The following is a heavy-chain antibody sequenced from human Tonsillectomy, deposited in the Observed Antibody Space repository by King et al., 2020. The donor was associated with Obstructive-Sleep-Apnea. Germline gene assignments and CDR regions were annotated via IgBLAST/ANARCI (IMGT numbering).Heavy chain of an antibody. Sequence: VQLVESGGGLVQPGWSLRLSCASSGFTFSSYAMSWVRQAPGKWVEWWSACSVSGGRPYYADSVKSRFTISRDNSKNTRYLQMNSLRAEDPAVYYCAAVDAFDIWGQGTMVTVSS. CDR2: CSVSGGRP. CDR1: GFTFSSYA. V-gene: IGHV3-23*04. CDR3: AAVDAFDI. J-gene: IGHJ3*02.